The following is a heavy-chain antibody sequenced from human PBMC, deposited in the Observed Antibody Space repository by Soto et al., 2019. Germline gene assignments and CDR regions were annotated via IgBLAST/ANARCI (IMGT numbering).Heavy chain of an antibody. Sequence: VGSLRLSCAASGFTSTNYVMNWVRQAPGKGLEWVSSISGSGTTTFYADSVKGRFIISRDNSKNTLYLQMNSLRAEDTALYYCAKDRVGGVPDAFDIWGQGTMVTVSS. D-gene: IGHD2-8*01. J-gene: IGHJ3*02. CDR3: AKDRVGGVPDAFDI. V-gene: IGHV3-23*01. CDR1: GFTSTNYV. CDR2: ISGSGTTT.